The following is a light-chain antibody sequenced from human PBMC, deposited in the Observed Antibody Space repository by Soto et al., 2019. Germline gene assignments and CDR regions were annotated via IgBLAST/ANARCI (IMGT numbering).Light chain of an antibody. J-gene: IGLJ3*02. CDR1: SNDVGANNY. CDR3: SSYTKSSIGV. Sequence: QSALTQPASVSGSPGQSITISCTGTSNDVGANNYVSWYQIHPGKVPKLIIYDVTNRPSGVSTRFSGSKSANTASLTISGLQSEDEADYFCSSYTKSSIGVFGGGTKVTVL. CDR2: DVT. V-gene: IGLV2-14*01.